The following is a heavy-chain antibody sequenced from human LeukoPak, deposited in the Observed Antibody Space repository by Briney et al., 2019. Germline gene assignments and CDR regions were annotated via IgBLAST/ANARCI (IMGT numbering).Heavy chain of an antibody. D-gene: IGHD1-1*01. J-gene: IGHJ4*02. CDR2: IYHSGST. CDR1: GGSISSSSYY. CDR3: ARVDRLNWNYFDY. Sequence: SETLSLTCTVSGGSISSSSYYWSWIRQPPGKGLEWIGYIYHSGSTYYNPSLKSRVTISVDRSKNQFSLKLSSVTAADTAVYYCARVDRLNWNYFDYWGQGTLVTVSS. V-gene: IGHV4-30-2*01.